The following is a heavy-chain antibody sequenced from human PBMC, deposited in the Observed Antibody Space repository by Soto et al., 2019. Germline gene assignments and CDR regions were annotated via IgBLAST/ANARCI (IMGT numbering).Heavy chain of an antibody. V-gene: IGHV1-69*01. CDR2: IIPIFGTA. J-gene: IGHJ4*02. CDR1: GGTFSSYA. CDR3: ARDSFLGVRVPSPFDY. D-gene: IGHD3-16*01. Sequence: QVQLVQSGAEVKKPGSSVKVSCKASGGTFSSYAISWVRQAPGQGREWMGGIIPIFGTANYAQKFQGRVTITADESTSTAYMERSSLRSENTAVYYCARDSFLGVRVPSPFDYWGQGTLVTVSS.